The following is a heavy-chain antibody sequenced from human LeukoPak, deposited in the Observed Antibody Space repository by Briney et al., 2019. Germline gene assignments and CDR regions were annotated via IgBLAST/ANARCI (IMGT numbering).Heavy chain of an antibody. V-gene: IGHV1-46*01. Sequence: GASVKVSCKASGYTFTSYYMHWVRQAPGQGLEWMGIINPSGGSTSYAQKFQGRVTMTRDTSTSTVYMELSSLRSEDTAVYYCAAYSSGWYSTGNDAFDIWGQGTMVTVSS. CDR3: AAYSSGWYSTGNDAFDI. D-gene: IGHD6-19*01. CDR1: GYTFTSYY. CDR2: INPSGGST. J-gene: IGHJ3*02.